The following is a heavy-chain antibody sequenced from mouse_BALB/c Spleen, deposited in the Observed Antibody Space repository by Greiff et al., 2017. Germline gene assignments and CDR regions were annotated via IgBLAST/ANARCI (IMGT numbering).Heavy chain of an antibody. CDR2: ISTYYGDA. Sequence: VKLQESGAELVRPGVSVKISCKGSGYTFTDYAMHWVKQSHAKSLEWIGVISTYYGDASYNQKFKGKATMTVDKSSSTAYMELARLTSEDSAIYYCARGGTARATFAYWGQGTLVTVSA. CDR3: ARGGTARATFAY. D-gene: IGHD3-2*01. V-gene: IGHV1S137*01. J-gene: IGHJ3*01. CDR1: GYTFTDYA.